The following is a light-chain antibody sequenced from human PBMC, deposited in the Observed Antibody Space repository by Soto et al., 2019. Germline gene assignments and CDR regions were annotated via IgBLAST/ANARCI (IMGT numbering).Light chain of an antibody. V-gene: IGKV1-5*01. CDR3: QQYSSFSRT. Sequence: DIQMTQSPSTLSASVGDRVTMTCRASQSITSWLAWYRQKPGKAPKLLIYDASSLDSGVPSRFSGSGSGTDFTLTITSLQPDDFATYYCQQYSSFSRTFGQGTKV. J-gene: IGKJ1*01. CDR1: QSITSW. CDR2: DAS.